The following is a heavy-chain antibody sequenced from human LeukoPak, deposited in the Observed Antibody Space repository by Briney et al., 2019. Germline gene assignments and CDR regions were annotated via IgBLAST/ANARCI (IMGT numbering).Heavy chain of an antibody. CDR1: GFTFSSSA. D-gene: IGHD2-15*01. CDR3: ARQRGYCSSGSCYFDY. Sequence: PGGSLRLSCAASGFTFSSSAISWVRQAPGKGLEWVSAINPSGDDTYYAESVRGRFTISIDNSKNTVYLQMNSLRAEDTAVYYCARQRGYCSSGSCYFDYWGQGTLVTVSS. J-gene: IGHJ4*02. CDR2: INPSGDDT. V-gene: IGHV3-23*01.